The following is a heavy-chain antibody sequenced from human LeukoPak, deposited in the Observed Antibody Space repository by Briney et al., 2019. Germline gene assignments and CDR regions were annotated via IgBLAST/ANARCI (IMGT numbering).Heavy chain of an antibody. CDR2: INHSGST. D-gene: IGHD3-22*01. CDR3: ARNSRDYYDSSGYYYHDAFDI. CDR1: GGSFSVYY. Sequence: SETLSLTCAVYGGSFSVYYWSWIRQPPGKGLEWIGEINHSGSTNYNPSLKSRVTISVDTSKNQFSLKLSSVTAADTAVYYCARNSRDYYDSSGYYYHDAFDIWGQGTMVTVSS. J-gene: IGHJ3*02. V-gene: IGHV4-34*01.